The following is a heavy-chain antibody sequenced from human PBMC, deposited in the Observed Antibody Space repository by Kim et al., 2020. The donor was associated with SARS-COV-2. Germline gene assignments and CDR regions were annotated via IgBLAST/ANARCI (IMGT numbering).Heavy chain of an antibody. CDR2: IYHSGST. CDR1: GGSISSSNL. J-gene: IGHJ4*02. V-gene: IGHV4-4*02. CDR3: ARAPEYSDYNWTNYRHYYFDY. Sequence: SETLSLTCAVSGGSISSSNLWSWVRQPPGRGLEWIGVIYHSGSTNYNPSLKSRVTMSVDKSKNQFSLKLSSVTAADTAVYYCARAPEYSDYNWTNYRHYYFDYWGQGTLVTVSS. D-gene: IGHD3-16*02.